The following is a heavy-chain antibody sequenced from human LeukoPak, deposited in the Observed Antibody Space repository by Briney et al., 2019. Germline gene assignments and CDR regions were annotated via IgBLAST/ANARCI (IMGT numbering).Heavy chain of an antibody. CDR1: GFTFGDYA. Sequence: PGGSLRLSCTASGFTFGDYAMSWVRQAPGKGLEWVGFIRSKAYGGTTEYAASVKGRFTISRDDSKSIAYLQMNSLKTEDTAVYYCTRAVYSYGRRSWFDPWGQGTLVTVS. J-gene: IGHJ5*02. CDR3: TRAVYSYGRRSWFDP. D-gene: IGHD5-18*01. V-gene: IGHV3-49*04. CDR2: IRSKAYGGTT.